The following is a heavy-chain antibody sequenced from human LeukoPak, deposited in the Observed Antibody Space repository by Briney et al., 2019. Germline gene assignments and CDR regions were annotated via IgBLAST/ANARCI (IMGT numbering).Heavy chain of an antibody. CDR2: IYTSGST. Sequence: SETLSLTCSVSGGSFDSKYWSWIRQPPGKGLEWIWHIYTSGSTNYNPSPKSRGTISVDTSKNQFSLKLSSVTAADTAVYYCARLGYYYDSSGYYYFCCWGQGILVTVSS. J-gene: IGHJ4*02. CDR1: GGSFDSKY. D-gene: IGHD3-22*01. V-gene: IGHV4-4*09. CDR3: ARLGYYYDSSGYYYFCC.